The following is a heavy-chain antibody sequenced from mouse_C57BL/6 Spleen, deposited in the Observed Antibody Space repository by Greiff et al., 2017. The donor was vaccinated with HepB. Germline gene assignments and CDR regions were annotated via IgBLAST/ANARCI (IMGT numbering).Heavy chain of an antibody. CDR1: GFTFSSYA. Sequence: EVKLMESGGGLVKPGGSLKLSCAASGFTFSSYAMSWVRQTPEKRLEWVATISDGGSYTYYPDNVKGRFTISRDNAKNNLYLQMSHLKSEDTAMYYCARYDYDVHYFDDWGQGTTLTVSS. D-gene: IGHD2-4*01. CDR2: ISDGGSYT. CDR3: ARYDYDVHYFDD. J-gene: IGHJ2*01. V-gene: IGHV5-4*03.